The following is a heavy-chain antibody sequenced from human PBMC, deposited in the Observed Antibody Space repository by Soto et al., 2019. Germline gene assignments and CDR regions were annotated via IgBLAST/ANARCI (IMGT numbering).Heavy chain of an antibody. CDR1: GYSISSGYY. D-gene: IGHD3-22*01. CDR2: IYHGWST. Sequence: SETLSLTCAVSGYSISSGYYWGWLRQPPGKGLEWIGSIYHGWSTYYNPSLNSRVTLSIDMTNNHVPLILNSVTAADTAVYYCARVGPWVPYYYDRSPHTFENWFDPWGQGTLVTLSS. V-gene: IGHV4-38-2*01. CDR3: ARVGPWVPYYYDRSPHTFENWFDP. J-gene: IGHJ5*02.